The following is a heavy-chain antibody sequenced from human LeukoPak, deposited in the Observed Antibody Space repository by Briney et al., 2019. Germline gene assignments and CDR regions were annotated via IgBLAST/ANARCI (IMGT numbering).Heavy chain of an antibody. Sequence: ASVKVSCKASGYSFTGYYMHWVRQAPGQGLEWMGWINPKSGGTNYAQKFQGRVTMTRDTSISTAYMELSRLRCDDTAVYYCAKLGATVGYSPIDYWGQGTLVTVSS. CDR3: AKLGATVGYSPIDY. CDR1: GYSFTGYY. J-gene: IGHJ4*02. D-gene: IGHD1-26*01. CDR2: INPKSGGT. V-gene: IGHV1-2*02.